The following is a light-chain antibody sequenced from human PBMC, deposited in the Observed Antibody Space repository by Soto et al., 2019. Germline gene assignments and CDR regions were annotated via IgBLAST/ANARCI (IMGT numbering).Light chain of an antibody. V-gene: IGLV2-8*01. J-gene: IGLJ1*01. CDR3: NSFAGSNNLSV. Sequence: QSALTQPPSASGSPGQSVTISCTGTSSDVGGYNSVSWYQQHPGEAPKLIIYAVSERPSGVPDRFSGSKSGNTASLTVSGLQAEDEADYYCNSFAGSNNLSVFGTGTKLTVL. CDR1: SSDVGGYNS. CDR2: AVS.